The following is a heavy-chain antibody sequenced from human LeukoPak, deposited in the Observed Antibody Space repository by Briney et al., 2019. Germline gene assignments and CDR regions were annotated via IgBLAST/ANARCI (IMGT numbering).Heavy chain of an antibody. V-gene: IGHV4-34*01. Sequence: SETLSLTCAVYGGSFRGYYWSWIRQPPGKGLEWIGEINHSGSTNYNPSLKSRVTISVDTSKNQFSLKLSSVTAADTAVYYCARDLGYCTNGVCVKYMDVWGKGTTVTVSS. D-gene: IGHD2-8*01. J-gene: IGHJ6*03. CDR1: GGSFRGYY. CDR2: INHSGST. CDR3: ARDLGYCTNGVCVKYMDV.